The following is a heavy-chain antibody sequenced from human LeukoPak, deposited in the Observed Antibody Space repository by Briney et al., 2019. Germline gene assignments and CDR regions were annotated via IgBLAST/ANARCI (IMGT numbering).Heavy chain of an antibody. J-gene: IGHJ4*02. V-gene: IGHV1-69*13. CDR2: IIPISGTA. Sequence: GTSLKVSCKASGYTXTGYYMHWVRQAPGQGLEWMGGIIPISGTANYAQKFQGRATITADESTSTAYMELSSLRSEDTAVYYCARDRVYSSSSPSFDYWGQGTLVTVSS. D-gene: IGHD6-13*01. CDR1: GYTXTGYY. CDR3: ARDRVYSSSSPSFDY.